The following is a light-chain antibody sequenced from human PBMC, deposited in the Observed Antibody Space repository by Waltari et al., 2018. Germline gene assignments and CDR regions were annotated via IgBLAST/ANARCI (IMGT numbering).Light chain of an antibody. CDR1: ALPNEF. CDR3: QSTDSSGSFVV. V-gene: IGLV3-25*03. J-gene: IGLJ2*01. Sequence: SYELTQPPSVSVSPGQTSRIPCSGDALPNEFTSWYQQKPGPAPILLIFRDTERPSGIPERFSGSSSGTIVTLTITGVQAEDEADYYCQSTDSSGSFVVFGGGTKLTVL. CDR2: RDT.